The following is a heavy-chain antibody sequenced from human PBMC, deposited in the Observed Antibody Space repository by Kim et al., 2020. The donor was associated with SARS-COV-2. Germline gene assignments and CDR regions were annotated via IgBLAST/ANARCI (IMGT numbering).Heavy chain of an antibody. CDR3: AKGGEAVAGGYYYYGMDV. CDR1: GFTFDDYA. J-gene: IGHJ6*01. V-gene: IGHV3-9*01. D-gene: IGHD6-19*01. CDR2: ISWNSGSI. Sequence: GGSLRLSCAASGFTFDDYAMHWVRQAPGKGLEWVSGISWNSGSIGYADSVKGRFTISRDNAKNSLYLQMNSLRAEDTAVYYCAKGGEAVAGGYYYYGMDV.